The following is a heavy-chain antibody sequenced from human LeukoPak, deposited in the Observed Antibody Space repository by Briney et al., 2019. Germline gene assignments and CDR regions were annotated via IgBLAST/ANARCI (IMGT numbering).Heavy chain of an antibody. CDR3: AKPHSSGWFYFDH. CDR1: GFMFSNHW. V-gene: IGHV3-7*01. J-gene: IGHJ4*02. Sequence: GSLRLSCAASGFMFSNHWMTWVRQAPGKGLEWVANIKQDGSETYYMDYVKGRFTISRDNAKNSLHLQTDSLRAEDTAVYYCAKPHSSGWFYFDHWGQGTLVTVSS. CDR2: IKQDGSET. D-gene: IGHD6-19*01.